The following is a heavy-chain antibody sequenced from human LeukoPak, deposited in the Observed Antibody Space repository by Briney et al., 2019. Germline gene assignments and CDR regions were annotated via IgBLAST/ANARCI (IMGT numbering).Heavy chain of an antibody. CDR3: AKAGYCGSTSCKFDY. J-gene: IGHJ4*02. Sequence: WGSLRLSCAASGFTFSSYAMSWVRQAPGKWLEWVSAISGSGGSTYYADSVKGRFTISRDNSKNTLYLQMNSLRAEDTAVYYCAKAGYCGSTSCKFDYWGQGTLVTVSS. V-gene: IGHV3-23*01. CDR1: GFTFSSYA. D-gene: IGHD2-2*01. CDR2: ISGSGGST.